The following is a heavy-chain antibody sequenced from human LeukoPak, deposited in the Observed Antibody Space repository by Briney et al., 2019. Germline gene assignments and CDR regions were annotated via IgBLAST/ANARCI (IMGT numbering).Heavy chain of an antibody. CDR3: ARSKYSSGRANRGDWFDP. CDR1: GYTFTSYD. Sequence: SXXVPCKASGYTFTSYDINWVRQATGQGLEWMGWMNPNSGNTGYAQKFQGRVTMTRNTSISTAYMELSSLRSEDTAVYYCARSKYSSGRANRGDWFDPWGQGTLVTVSS. CDR2: MNPNSGNT. V-gene: IGHV1-8*01. J-gene: IGHJ5*02. D-gene: IGHD6-19*01.